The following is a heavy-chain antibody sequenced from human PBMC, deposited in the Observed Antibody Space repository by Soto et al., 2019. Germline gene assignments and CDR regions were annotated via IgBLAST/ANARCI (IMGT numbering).Heavy chain of an antibody. CDR1: GYIFVNYG. J-gene: IGHJ4*02. V-gene: IGHV1-18*01. D-gene: IGHD3-9*01. CDR3: ARANDVFTGYYLDY. Sequence: QVQLVQSEAEVKKPGASVKVSCRASGYIFVNYGISWVRQAPGQGLEWMGWISAYNGNTKYAQEFQGRVTMTRDKSTSTAYVELGSLRSDDTAVYYCARANDVFTGYYLDYWGQGTLVTVSS. CDR2: ISAYNGNT.